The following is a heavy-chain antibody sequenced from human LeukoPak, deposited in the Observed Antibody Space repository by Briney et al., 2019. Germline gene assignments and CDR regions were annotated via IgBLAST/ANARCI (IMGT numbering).Heavy chain of an antibody. V-gene: IGHV5-51*01. D-gene: IGHD6-19*01. Sequence: GESLKISCKGSGYKFSNYWIAWVRQMPGKGLEWMGIIFPDDSDTRYSPSFQGQVTMSADKSINTAYLQWSSLKASDTAMYYCARNLGYSSGWYSDYWGQGTLVTVSS. CDR2: IFPDDSDT. J-gene: IGHJ4*02. CDR3: ARNLGYSSGWYSDY. CDR1: GYKFSNYW.